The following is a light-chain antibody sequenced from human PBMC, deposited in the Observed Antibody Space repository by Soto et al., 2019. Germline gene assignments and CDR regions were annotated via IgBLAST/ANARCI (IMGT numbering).Light chain of an antibody. J-gene: IGLJ2*01. Sequence: QSVLTQPPSVSAAPGQKVTISCSGSSSNIGNNYVSWYQQLPGTAPKLLIYDNNKRPSGIPDRFYGSKYGTSATLGITGLQTWDEADYFCGTWDSSLSAGVVFGGGTKVTVL. V-gene: IGLV1-51*01. CDR1: SSNIGNNY. CDR3: GTWDSSLSAGVV. CDR2: DNN.